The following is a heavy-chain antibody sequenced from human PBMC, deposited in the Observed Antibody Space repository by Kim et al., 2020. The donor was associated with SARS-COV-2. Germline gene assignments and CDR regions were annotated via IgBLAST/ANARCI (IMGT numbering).Heavy chain of an antibody. CDR1: GYTFTSYG. V-gene: IGHV1-18*01. D-gene: IGHD1-26*01. CDR2: ISAYNGNT. Sequence: ASVKVSCKASGYTFTSYGISWVRQAPGQGLEWMGWISAYNGNTNFAQKLQGRVTMTTDTSTSTAYMELRSLRSDDTAVYYCARDRDSGIVGATIWFDPWGQGTLVTVSS. CDR3: ARDRDSGIVGATIWFDP. J-gene: IGHJ5*02.